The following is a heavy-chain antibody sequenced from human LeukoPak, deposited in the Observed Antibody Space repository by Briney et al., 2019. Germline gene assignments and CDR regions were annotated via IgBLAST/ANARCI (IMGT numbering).Heavy chain of an antibody. CDR1: GGSFSGYY. V-gene: IGHV4-34*01. CDR2: INHSGST. J-gene: IGHJ4*02. D-gene: IGHD6-6*01. CDR3: ARGFSSTSFDY. Sequence: PSETLSLTCAVYGGSFSGYYWSWIRQPPGKGLEWIGEINHSGSTNYNPSLKSRVTISVDTSKNQFSLKLGSVTAADTAVYYCARGFSSTSFDYWGQGTLVTVSS.